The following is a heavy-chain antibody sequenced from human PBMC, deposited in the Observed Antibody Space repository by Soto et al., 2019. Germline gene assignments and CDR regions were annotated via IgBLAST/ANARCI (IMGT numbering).Heavy chain of an antibody. V-gene: IGHV3-23*01. D-gene: IGHD4-17*01. Sequence: GGSLRLSCTASGFTFSSYGMGWVRQAPGKGLQWVSTIRGDGGQTHYTDSVRGRFSISRDNSKNTVYLQMDSLRAEDTAMYFCARDVGLDSDDFFAYWGQGTQVTVSS. CDR1: GFTFSSYG. CDR3: ARDVGLDSDDFFAY. CDR2: IRGDGGQT. J-gene: IGHJ4*02.